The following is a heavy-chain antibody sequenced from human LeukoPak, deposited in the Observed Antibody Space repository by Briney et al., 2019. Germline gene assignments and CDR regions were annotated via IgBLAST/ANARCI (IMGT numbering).Heavy chain of an antibody. CDR3: ARGNSNFDY. CDR2: IHRNGGST. Sequence: PGGSLRLSCAASGFTSDDYGMSWVRQAPGKGLEWVSGIHRNGGSTGYADSAKGRFTISRDTAKNYLYLQMNSLRAEDTALYHCARGNSNFDYWGQGTLVTVSS. J-gene: IGHJ4*02. V-gene: IGHV3-20*01. D-gene: IGHD3-10*01. CDR1: GFTSDDYG.